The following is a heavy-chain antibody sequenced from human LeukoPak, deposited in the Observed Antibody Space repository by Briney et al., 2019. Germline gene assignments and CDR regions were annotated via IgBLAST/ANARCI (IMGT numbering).Heavy chain of an antibody. J-gene: IGHJ5*02. V-gene: IGHV4-39*01. Sequence: SETLSLTCNVYGGSISSNTYFWGWIRRPPGKGLEWIGSIRYSGSTYYNPSLKSRVTISVDTSKNQFSLNLSSLTAADTAVYYCATSDTVSTYNWFDPWGQGTLVPVS. D-gene: IGHD5/OR15-5a*01. CDR2: IRYSGST. CDR3: ATSDTVSTYNWFDP. CDR1: GGSISSNTYF.